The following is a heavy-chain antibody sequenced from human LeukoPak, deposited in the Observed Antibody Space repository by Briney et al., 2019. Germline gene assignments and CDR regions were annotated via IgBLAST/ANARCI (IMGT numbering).Heavy chain of an antibody. CDR2: INSDGSST. J-gene: IGHJ3*02. CDR3: ARDFSMIVVDSPPDAFDT. D-gene: IGHD3-22*01. V-gene: IGHV3-74*01. CDR1: GFTFSSYW. Sequence: GGSLRLSCAASGFTFSSYWMHWVRQAPGKGLVWVSRINSDGSSTSYADSVKGRFTISRDNAKNTLYLQMNSLRAEDTAVYYCARDFSMIVVDSPPDAFDTWGQGTMVTVSS.